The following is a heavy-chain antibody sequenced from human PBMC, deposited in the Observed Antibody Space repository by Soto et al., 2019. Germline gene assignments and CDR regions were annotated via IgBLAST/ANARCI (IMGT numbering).Heavy chain of an antibody. CDR3: AKARCTSSTCYVPDY. Sequence: GGSMRLSWGAAGFTFSTYTMSWVRRAPGKGLEWVSVISGTMGSVRDPYYADSVQGRFTISRDDFKSTLYLQMNSLRAEDTAIYYCAKARCTSSTCYVPDYWGQGTPVTVS. V-gene: IGHV3-23*01. CDR2: ISGTMGSVRDP. CDR1: GFTFSTYT. J-gene: IGHJ4*02. D-gene: IGHD2-8*01.